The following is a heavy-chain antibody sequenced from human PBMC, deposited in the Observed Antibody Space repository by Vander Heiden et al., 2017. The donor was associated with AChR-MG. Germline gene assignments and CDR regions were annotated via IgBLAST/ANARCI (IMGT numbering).Heavy chain of an antibody. CDR1: GSSFSDYA. V-gene: IGHV3-23*01. CDR2: ISGNGGDT. J-gene: IGHJ6*02. Sequence: EVQLSQSGGGLVEPGGSLRLSCAASGSSFSDYAMVWIRQTPEKRLEGVSSISGNGGDTYYADSVRGRFTISRDRSKNTLYLQMSSLRDEDTAVYYCGKILTTVTTYYYGVDVWGQGTTVTVSS. D-gene: IGHD4-4*01. CDR3: GKILTTVTTYYYGVDV.